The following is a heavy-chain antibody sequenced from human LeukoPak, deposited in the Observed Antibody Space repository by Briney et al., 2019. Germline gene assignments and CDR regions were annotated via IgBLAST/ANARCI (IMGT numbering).Heavy chain of an antibody. CDR1: GYTFTSYD. CDR2: MNPNSGNT. V-gene: IGHV1-8*01. D-gene: IGHD2-15*01. J-gene: IGHJ4*02. CDR3: ARGPLGYCSGGSCSDFDY. Sequence: GASVKVSCKASGYTFTSYDISWVRQATGQGLEWMGWMNPNSGNTGYAQKFQGRVTMTRNTSISTAYMELSSLRSEDTAVYYCARGPLGYCSGGSCSDFDYWGQGTLVTASS.